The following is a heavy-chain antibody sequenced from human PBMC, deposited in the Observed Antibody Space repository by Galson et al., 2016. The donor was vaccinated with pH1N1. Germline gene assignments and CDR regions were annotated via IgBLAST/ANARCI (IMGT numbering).Heavy chain of an antibody. D-gene: IGHD3-3*01. V-gene: IGHV3-48*03. Sequence: SLRLSCAASGFTFSSYEMNWVRQAPGKGLEWVSYISSSGSTIYYADSVKGRFTISRDNAKNSLDLQMNSLRAEDTAVYYCARNSIFGVVIKMYGMDVWGQGTTVTVS. CDR1: GFTFSSYE. J-gene: IGHJ6*02. CDR2: ISSSGSTI. CDR3: ARNSIFGVVIKMYGMDV.